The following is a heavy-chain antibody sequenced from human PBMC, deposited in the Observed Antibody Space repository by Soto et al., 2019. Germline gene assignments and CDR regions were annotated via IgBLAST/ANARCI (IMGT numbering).Heavy chain of an antibody. CDR3: ARKGTGHPFDY. V-gene: IGHV1-18*01. J-gene: IGHJ4*02. CDR1: GFTFTSYG. CDR2: ISASNDDT. Sequence: QVQLVQSGAEVKKPGASVKVSCKASGFTFTSYGFSWVRQAPGQGLEWMGWISASNDDTHYAQKLQGRVTMTTDTSTSTACMELRSLTSDDTALYYCARKGTGHPFDYWGQGTLVTISS. D-gene: IGHD1-1*01.